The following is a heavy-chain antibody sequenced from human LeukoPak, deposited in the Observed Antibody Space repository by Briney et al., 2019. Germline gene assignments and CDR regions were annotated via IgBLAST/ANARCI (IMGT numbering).Heavy chain of an antibody. CDR2: IYNSGST. D-gene: IGHD3-22*01. V-gene: IGHV4-59*01. CDR1: GGSISTYY. J-gene: IGHJ3*02. CDR3: ARISYASGAYYRRAFDI. Sequence: PSETLSLTCTVSGGSISTYYWSWIRQPPGKGLEWIAYIYNSGSTNSNPSLKSRFTISVDTSKNQFSLRLRSVTAADPAVYYCARISYASGAYYRRAFDIWGQGTMVSVSS.